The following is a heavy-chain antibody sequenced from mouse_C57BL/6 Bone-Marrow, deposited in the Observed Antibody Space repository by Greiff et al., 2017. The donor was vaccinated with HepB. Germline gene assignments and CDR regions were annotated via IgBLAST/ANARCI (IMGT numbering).Heavy chain of an antibody. V-gene: IGHV2-6*01. CDR3: ASLNYYGSSSWFAY. Sequence: QVQLKESGPGLVAPSQSLSITCTVSGFSLTSYGVDWVRQSPGKGLEWLGVIWGVGSTNYNSAVKSRLSISKDNSKIQVFLKMNSLQTDDTAMYYCASLNYYGSSSWFAYWGQGTLVTVSA. CDR2: IWGVGST. D-gene: IGHD1-1*01. CDR1: GFSLTSYG. J-gene: IGHJ3*01.